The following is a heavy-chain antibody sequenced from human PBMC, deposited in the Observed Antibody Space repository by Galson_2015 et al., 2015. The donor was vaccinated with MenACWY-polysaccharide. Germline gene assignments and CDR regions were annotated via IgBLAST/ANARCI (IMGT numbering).Heavy chain of an antibody. CDR2: IWYDGGKK. V-gene: IGHV3-33*08. J-gene: IGHJ4*02. D-gene: IGHD5-18*01. CDR3: ARDPYNYGYLGDY. Sequence: SLRLSCAASGFTFSDFGMHWVRQAPGKGLEWVAVIWYDGGKKYYADSVKGRFTISRDNAKNSLYLQMNSLRAEDTAVYYCARDPYNYGYLGDYWGQGTLVTVSS. CDR1: GFTFSDFG.